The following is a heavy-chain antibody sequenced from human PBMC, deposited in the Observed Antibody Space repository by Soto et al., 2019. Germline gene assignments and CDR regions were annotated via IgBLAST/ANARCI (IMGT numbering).Heavy chain of an antibody. CDR2: TCYRSKWYN. CDR1: GDSVSSNSAA. Sequence: KQSQTLSLTCAISGDSVSSNSAAWSWIRQSPSRGLEWLGRTCYRSKWYNDYAVSVKSRISINPDTSKNQFSLQLNSVTPEDTAVYYCAREGIPYYYYMDVWGKGTTVTVSS. CDR3: AREGIPYYYYMDV. V-gene: IGHV6-1*01. J-gene: IGHJ6*03.